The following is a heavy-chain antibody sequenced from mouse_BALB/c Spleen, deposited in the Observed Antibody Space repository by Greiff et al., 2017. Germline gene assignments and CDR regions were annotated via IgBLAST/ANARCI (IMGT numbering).Heavy chain of an antibody. CDR3: ARWYYGSSYEDY. Sequence: VQLKQSGAELVKPGASVKLSCTASGFNIKDTYMHWVKQRPEQGLEWIGRIDPANGNTKYDPKFQGKATITADTSSNTAYLQLSSLTSEDTAVYYCARWYYGSSYEDYWGQGTTLTVSS. D-gene: IGHD1-1*01. V-gene: IGHV14-3*02. CDR2: IDPANGNT. J-gene: IGHJ2*01. CDR1: GFNIKDTY.